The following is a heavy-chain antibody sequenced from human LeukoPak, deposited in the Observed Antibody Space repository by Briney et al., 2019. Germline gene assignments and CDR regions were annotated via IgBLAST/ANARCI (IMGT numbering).Heavy chain of an antibody. J-gene: IGHJ6*02. V-gene: IGHV1-18*01. CDR3: ARVTYYYDSGGFSRRDYYYGMDV. CDR2: ISAYNGNT. CDR1: GYTFTSYG. D-gene: IGHD3-22*01. Sequence: ASVKVSCKASGYTFTSYGISWVRQAPGQGLEWMGWISAYNGNTNYAQKLQGRVTMTTDTSTSTAYMELRSLRSDDTAVYYCARVTYYYDSGGFSRRDYYYGMDVGGQGPTVTVSS.